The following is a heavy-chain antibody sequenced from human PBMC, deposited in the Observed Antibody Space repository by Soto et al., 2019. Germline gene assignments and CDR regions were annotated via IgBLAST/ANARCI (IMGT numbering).Heavy chain of an antibody. V-gene: IGHV1-18*01. CDR2: ISAYNGNT. J-gene: IGHJ6*03. Sequence: ASVKVSCKASGYTFTSYGISWVRQAPGQGLEWMGWISAYNGNTNYAQKLQGRVTMTTDTSTSTAYMELRSLRSDDTAVYYCARAPRDIVVVVAATRDYYYYYMDFWGKGTTVTVSS. CDR3: ARAPRDIVVVVAATRDYYYYYMDF. D-gene: IGHD2-15*01. CDR1: GYTFTSYG.